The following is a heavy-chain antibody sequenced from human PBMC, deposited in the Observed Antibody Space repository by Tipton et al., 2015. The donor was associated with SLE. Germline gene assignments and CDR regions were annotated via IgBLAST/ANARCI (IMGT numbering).Heavy chain of an antibody. CDR2: IYYSGST. CDR3: ARGPYYYMDV. Sequence: TLSLTCTVSNGSISSSPYYWGWIRQSPGKGLEWVGSIYYSGSTYYNPSHKSRVTISVDTSRNQCSLNLTSVTAADTAVYYCARGPYYYMDVWGKGTTVTVSS. J-gene: IGHJ6*03. V-gene: IGHV4-39*07. CDR1: NGSISSSPYY.